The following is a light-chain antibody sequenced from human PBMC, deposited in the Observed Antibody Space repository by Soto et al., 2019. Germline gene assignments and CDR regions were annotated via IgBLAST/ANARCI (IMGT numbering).Light chain of an antibody. CDR1: SGHSSYI. CDR2: LEGSGNY. V-gene: IGLV4-60*03. J-gene: IGLJ3*02. Sequence: QPVLTQSSSASASLGSSVKLTCTLSSGHSSYIIAWHQQQPGKAPRYLMKLEGSGNYNKGSGVPDRFSGSSSGADRYLSISNLQSEDEADYYCETWDINTRVFGGGTKVTVL. CDR3: ETWDINTRV.